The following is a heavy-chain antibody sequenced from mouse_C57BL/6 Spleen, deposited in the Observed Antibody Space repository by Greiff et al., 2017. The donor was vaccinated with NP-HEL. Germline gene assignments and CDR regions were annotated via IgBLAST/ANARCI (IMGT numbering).Heavy chain of an antibody. V-gene: IGHV1-42*01. CDR1: GYSFTGYY. J-gene: IGHJ2*01. D-gene: IGHD3-2*02. Sequence: VQLQQSGPELVKPGASVKISCKASGYSFTGYYMNWVKQSPEKSLEWIGEINPSTGGTTYNQKFKAKATLTVDKSSSTAYMQLKSLTSEDSAVYYCARGSGYDWGQGTTLTVSS. CDR3: ARGSGYD. CDR2: INPSTGGT.